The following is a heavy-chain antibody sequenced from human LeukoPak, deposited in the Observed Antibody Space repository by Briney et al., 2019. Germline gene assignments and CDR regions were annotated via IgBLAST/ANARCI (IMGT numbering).Heavy chain of an antibody. Sequence: SETLSLTCTVSGGSISSGDYYWSWIRQPPGKGLEWIGYIYYSGSTYHNPSLKSRVTISVDTSKNQFSPKLSSVTAADTAVYYCARGPESGYYDSSGYLPDYWGQGTLVTVSS. D-gene: IGHD3-22*01. CDR3: ARGPESGYYDSSGYLPDY. J-gene: IGHJ4*02. V-gene: IGHV4-30-4*01. CDR1: GGSISSGDYY. CDR2: IYYSGST.